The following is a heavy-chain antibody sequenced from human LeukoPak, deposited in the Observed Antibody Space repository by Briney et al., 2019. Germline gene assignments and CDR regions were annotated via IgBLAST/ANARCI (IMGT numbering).Heavy chain of an antibody. CDR3: ARGTTTWYKDPFGD. CDR2: IWYDGSNK. D-gene: IGHD1-1*01. CDR1: GFTFSSYG. J-gene: IGHJ4*02. V-gene: IGHV3-33*01. Sequence: PGKSLRLSCAASGFTFSSYGMHWVRQAPGKGLEWVAVIWYDGSNKYCADSVKGRFTISRDNSKNTLNLQMNSLRAEDTAVYYCARGTTTWYKDPFGDWGQGTLVIVSS.